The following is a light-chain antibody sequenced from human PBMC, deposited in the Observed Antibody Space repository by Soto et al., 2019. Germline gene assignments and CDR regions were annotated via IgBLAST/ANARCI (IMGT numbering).Light chain of an antibody. CDR2: ETS. CDR1: HTIDSY. CDR3: QQSYSTPWT. Sequence: DIRMTQSPSSLSASVGDRVTITCRASHTIDSYLNWYRQKPGKAPKLLIYETSSLESGVPSRFSGSGPGTDFTLTISSLQPEDFATYYCQQSYSTPWTFGQGTKVEIK. J-gene: IGKJ1*01. V-gene: IGKV1-39*01.